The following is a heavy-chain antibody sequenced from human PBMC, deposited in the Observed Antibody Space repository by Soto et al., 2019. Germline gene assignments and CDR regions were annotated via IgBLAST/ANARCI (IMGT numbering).Heavy chain of an antibody. CDR3: ARAGGSTVTTDYYYAMDV. Sequence: PVGSLRLSCAASGFTFNRYSMNWVRQAPGKGLEWVSSISGSTNFIYYADSVKGRFTVSRDNAKNSLHLQMNSLRAEDTAVYYCARAGGSTVTTDYYYAMDVWGQGTTVTVSS. J-gene: IGHJ6*02. V-gene: IGHV3-21*01. CDR2: ISGSTNFI. CDR1: GFTFNRYS. D-gene: IGHD4-17*01.